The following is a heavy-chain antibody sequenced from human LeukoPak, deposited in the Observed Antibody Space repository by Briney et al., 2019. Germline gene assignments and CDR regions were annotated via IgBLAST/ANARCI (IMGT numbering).Heavy chain of an antibody. CDR2: INPSGGST. Sequence: GASVKVSCKASGYTFTSYYMHWVRQAPGQGLEWMGIINPSGGSTSYAQKFQGRVTMTRDTSTSTVYMELSSLRSEDTAVYYCARDTPEYDYVWGSCQFDYWGQGTLVTVSS. CDR3: ARDTPEYDYVWGSCQFDY. J-gene: IGHJ4*02. D-gene: IGHD3-16*01. CDR1: GYTFTSYY. V-gene: IGHV1-46*01.